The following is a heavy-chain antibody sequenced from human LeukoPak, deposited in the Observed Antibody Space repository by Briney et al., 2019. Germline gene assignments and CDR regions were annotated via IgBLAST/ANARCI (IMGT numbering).Heavy chain of an antibody. CDR1: GFTFSSYG. V-gene: IGHV3-33*06. Sequence: PGRSLRLSCAASGFTFSSYGMHWVRQAPGKGLEWVAVIWYDGSNKCYADSVKGRFTISRDNSKNTLYLQMNSLRAEDTAVYYCAKASANDFWSGYLDYWGQGTLVTVSS. D-gene: IGHD3-3*01. CDR3: AKASANDFWSGYLDY. J-gene: IGHJ4*02. CDR2: IWYDGSNK.